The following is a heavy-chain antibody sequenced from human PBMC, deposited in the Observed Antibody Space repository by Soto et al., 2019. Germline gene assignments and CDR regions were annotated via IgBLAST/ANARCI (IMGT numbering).Heavy chain of an antibody. J-gene: IGHJ6*02. CDR3: ARDRYSSGYYGMDV. Sequence: ASVKVSCKASGYTFTSYAMHWVRQAPGQRLEWMGWINAGNGNTKYSQKFQGRVTITRDTSASTAYMELSGLRSEDTAVYYCARDRYSSGYYGMDVWGQGTRVTVSS. CDR2: INAGNGNT. D-gene: IGHD6-19*01. V-gene: IGHV1-3*01. CDR1: GYTFTSYA.